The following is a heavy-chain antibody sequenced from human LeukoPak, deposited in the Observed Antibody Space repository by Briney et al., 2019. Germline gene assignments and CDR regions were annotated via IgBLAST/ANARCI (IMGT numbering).Heavy chain of an antibody. CDR2: INTDGSNT. CDR3: ARAMLDSSGRDY. V-gene: IGHV3-74*01. CDR1: GGSISSSSYW. Sequence: ETLSLTCTVSGGSISSSSYWMHWVRQAPGKGLVWVSRINTDGSNTGYADSVKGRFTISRDNAKNTVYLQINSLRAEDTALYYCARAMLDSSGRDYWGQGTLVTVSS. J-gene: IGHJ4*02. D-gene: IGHD3-22*01.